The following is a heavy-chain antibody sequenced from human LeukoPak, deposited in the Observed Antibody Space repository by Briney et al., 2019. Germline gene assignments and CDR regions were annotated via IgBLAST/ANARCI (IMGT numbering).Heavy chain of an antibody. CDR3: ASCIAVAGTDDAFDI. CDR2: INPNSGGT. D-gene: IGHD6-19*01. CDR1: GYTFTGYY. V-gene: IGHV1-2*02. J-gene: IGHJ3*02. Sequence: GASVKVSCKASGYTFTGYYMHWVRQAPGQGLEWMGWINPNSGGTNYAQKFHGRVTMTRDTSISTAYMELSRLRSDDTAVYYCASCIAVAGTDDAFDIWGQGTMVTVSS.